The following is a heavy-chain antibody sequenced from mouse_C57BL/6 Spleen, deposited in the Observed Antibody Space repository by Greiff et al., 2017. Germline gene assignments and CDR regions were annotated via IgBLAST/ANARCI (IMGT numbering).Heavy chain of an antibody. CDR1: GFSFNTYA. CDR3: VRSYYGYDGAWFAY. J-gene: IGHJ3*01. CDR2: IRSKSNNYAT. Sequence: EVQLVESGGGLVQPKGSLKLSCAASGFSFNTYAMNWVRQAPGKGLEWVARIRSKSNNYATYYADSVKDRFTISRDDSESMLYLQMNNLKTEDTAMYYCVRSYYGYDGAWFAYWGQGTLVTVSA. V-gene: IGHV10-1*01. D-gene: IGHD2-9*01.